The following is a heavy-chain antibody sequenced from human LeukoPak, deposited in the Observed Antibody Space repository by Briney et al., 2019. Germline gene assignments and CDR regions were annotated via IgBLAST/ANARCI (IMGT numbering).Heavy chain of an antibody. J-gene: IGHJ4*02. CDR1: GFTFSSYA. D-gene: IGHD3-22*01. V-gene: IGHV3-64*01. CDR2: ISSNGGST. Sequence: GGSLRLSCAASGFTFSSYAMHWVRQAPGRGLEYVSAISSNGGSTYYANSVKGRFTISRDNSKNTLYLQMGSLRAEDMAVYYCARYWDPQTQYYYDSSGYPPGYWGQGTLVTVSS. CDR3: ARYWDPQTQYYYDSSGYPPGY.